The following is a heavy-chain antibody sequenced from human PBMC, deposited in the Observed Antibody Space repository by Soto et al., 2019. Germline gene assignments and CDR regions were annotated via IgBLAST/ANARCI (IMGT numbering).Heavy chain of an antibody. CDR2: INAKSGDT. D-gene: IGHD2-2*01. Sequence: GASVKVSCKASGYTFNDYHIHWVRQAPGQGLEWMGGINAKSGDTRYGQKFQGRITMTRDTSISTVYMELSGLTSDDTAVYYCATGGLIIPHVVKGLDPWGQGPLVTVSS. V-gene: IGHV1-2*02. J-gene: IGHJ5*02. CDR3: ATGGLIIPHVVKGLDP. CDR1: GYTFNDYH.